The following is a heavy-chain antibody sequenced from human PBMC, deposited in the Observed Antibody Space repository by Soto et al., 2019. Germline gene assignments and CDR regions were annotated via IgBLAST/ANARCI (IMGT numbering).Heavy chain of an antibody. J-gene: IGHJ2*01. CDR2: IYHSGST. D-gene: IGHD2-2*01. CDR3: ARAVSTMLWVTHWYFDL. V-gene: IGHV4-4*02. Sequence: SETLSLTCAVSSGSISSSNWWSWVRQPPGKGLEWIGEIYHSGSTNYNPSLKSRVTISVDKSKNQFSLKLSSVTAADTAVYYCARAVSTMLWVTHWYFDLWGRGTLVTVSS. CDR1: SGSISSSNW.